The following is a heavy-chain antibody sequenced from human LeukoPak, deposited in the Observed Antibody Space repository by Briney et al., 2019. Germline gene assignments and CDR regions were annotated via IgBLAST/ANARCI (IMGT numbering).Heavy chain of an antibody. V-gene: IGHV3-7*01. CDR3: ARKVVPIAALIGGVANWFDP. D-gene: IGHD6-6*01. CDR2: IKQDGSEK. CDR1: GFTFSSYW. Sequence: GGSLRLSCAASGFTFSSYWMSWVRQAPGKGLEWVANIKQDGSEKYYVDSVKGRFTISRDNAKNSLYLQMNSLRAEDTAVYYCARKVVPIAALIGGVANWFDPWGQGTLVTVSS. J-gene: IGHJ5*02.